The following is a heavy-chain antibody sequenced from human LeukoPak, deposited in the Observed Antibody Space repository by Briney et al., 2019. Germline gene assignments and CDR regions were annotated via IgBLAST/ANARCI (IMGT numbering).Heavy chain of an antibody. CDR3: ASGHSSSWYYHDY. CDR2: ISSSSVYI. CDR1: GFTFSSYS. Sequence: PGGSLRLSCAASGFTFSSYSMNWVRQAPGKGLEWVSSISSSSVYINYADSVKGRFTISRDNAKNSLYLQMNSLRAEDTAVYYCASGHSSSWYYHDYWGQGTLVTVSS. J-gene: IGHJ4*02. V-gene: IGHV3-21*01. D-gene: IGHD6-13*01.